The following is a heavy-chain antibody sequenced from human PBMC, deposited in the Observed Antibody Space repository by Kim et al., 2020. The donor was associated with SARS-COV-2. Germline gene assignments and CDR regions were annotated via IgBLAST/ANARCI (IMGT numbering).Heavy chain of an antibody. CDR3: ARGRPAIGYDF. V-gene: IGHV3-11*06. J-gene: IGHJ4*02. CDR2: TYR. D-gene: IGHD2-2*01. Sequence: TYRNCAATVEGRFTISRDNGENLLYLQMNSLRAEDTAVYYCARGRPAIGYDFWGQGTLLTVSS.